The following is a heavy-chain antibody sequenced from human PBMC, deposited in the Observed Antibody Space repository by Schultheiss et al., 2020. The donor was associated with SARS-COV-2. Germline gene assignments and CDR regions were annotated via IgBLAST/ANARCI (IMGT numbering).Heavy chain of an antibody. J-gene: IGHJ6*03. CDR1: GGSISRGYY. CDR2: IYYSGST. D-gene: IGHD3-16*01. V-gene: IGHV4-38-2*02. CDR3: ARDQGAYYYYMDV. Sequence: SETLSLTCTVSGGSISRGYYWGWIRQPPGKGLEWIGSIYYSGSTYYNPSLKSRVTISVDTSKNQFSLKLSSVTAADTAVYYCARDQGAYYYYMDVWGKGTTVTVSS.